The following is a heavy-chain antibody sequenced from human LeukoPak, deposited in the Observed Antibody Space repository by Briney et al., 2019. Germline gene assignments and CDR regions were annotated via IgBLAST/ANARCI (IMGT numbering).Heavy chain of an antibody. CDR2: IIPIFGTA. V-gene: IGHV1-69*13. J-gene: IGHJ6*02. CDR1: GGTFSSYA. D-gene: IGHD3-9*01. CDR3: ARRLHYDILTDYYRPNYYGMDV. Sequence: ASVKVSCKASGGTFSSYAISWVRQAPGQGLEWMGGIIPIFGTANYAQKFQGRVTITADESTSTAYMELSRLRSEDTAVYYCARRLHYDILTDYYRPNYYGMDVWGQGTTVTVSS.